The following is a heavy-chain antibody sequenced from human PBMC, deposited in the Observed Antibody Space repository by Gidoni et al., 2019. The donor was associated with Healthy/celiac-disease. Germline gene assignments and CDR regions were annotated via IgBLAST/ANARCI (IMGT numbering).Heavy chain of an antibody. V-gene: IGHV3-66*01. CDR1: GFTVSSNY. CDR3: ARDRDYYDSSGSPRTP. J-gene: IGHJ5*02. CDR2: IYSGGST. D-gene: IGHD3-22*01. Sequence: EVQLVESGGGLVQPGGSLRLSCAASGFTVSSNYMSWVRQAPGKGLEWVSVIYSGGSTYYADSVKGRFTISRDNSKNTLYLQMNSLRAEDTAVYYCARDRDYYDSSGSPRTPWGQGTLVTVSS.